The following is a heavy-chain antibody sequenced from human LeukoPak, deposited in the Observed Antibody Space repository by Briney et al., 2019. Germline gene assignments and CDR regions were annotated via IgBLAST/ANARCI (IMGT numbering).Heavy chain of an antibody. CDR1: GDSIRTNNYF. Sequence: SETLSLTCSVSGDSIRTNNYFWGWIRQPPGMGLEWIGSISYNGITYYNPSLKSRASVSVDTSKNQFSLNLNSVTAADTAIYYCARRPGHTWDMGSWFDPWGQGTLVTVSS. CDR2: ISYNGIT. CDR3: ARRPGHTWDMGSWFDP. J-gene: IGHJ5*02. V-gene: IGHV4-39*01. D-gene: IGHD1-26*01.